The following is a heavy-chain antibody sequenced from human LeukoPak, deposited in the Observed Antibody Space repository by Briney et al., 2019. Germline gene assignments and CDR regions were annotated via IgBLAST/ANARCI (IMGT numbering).Heavy chain of an antibody. V-gene: IGHV4-39*01. CDR2: IYYSGST. CDR1: GGSISSSSYY. CDR3: ARRGEGTSMSRFDY. D-gene: IGHD3-22*01. Sequence: SETLSLTCTVSGGSISSSSYYWGWIRQPPGKGLEWIGSIYYSGSTYYNPSLKSRVTISVDPSKKQFSLKLSSVTAADTAVYYCARRGEGTSMSRFDYWGQGTLVTASS. J-gene: IGHJ4*02.